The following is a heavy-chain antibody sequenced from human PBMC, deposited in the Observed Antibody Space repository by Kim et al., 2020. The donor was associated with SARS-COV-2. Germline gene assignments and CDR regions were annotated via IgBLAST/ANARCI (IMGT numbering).Heavy chain of an antibody. CDR3: ARDWGDFWSGYYRIGRWFDP. CDR2: IIPIFGTA. D-gene: IGHD3-3*01. Sequence: SVKVSCKASGGTFSSYAISWVRQAPGQGLEWMGGIIPIFGTANYAQKFQGRVTITADESTSTAYMELSSLRSEDTAVYYCARDWGDFWSGYYRIGRWFDPWGQGTLVTVSS. J-gene: IGHJ5*02. V-gene: IGHV1-69*13. CDR1: GGTFSSYA.